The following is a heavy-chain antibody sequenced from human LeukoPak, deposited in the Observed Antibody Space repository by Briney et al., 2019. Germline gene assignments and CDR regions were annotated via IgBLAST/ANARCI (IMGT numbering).Heavy chain of an antibody. CDR2: IYTGGST. Sequence: GGSLRLSCAASGFAVSSNYMHWVRQAPGKGLEWVSVIYTGGSTNYADSVKGRFSTSRDNSKNTLYLQMNSLRAEDTAVYYCARGSSERAFDIWGQGTMVSIAS. CDR1: GFAVSSNY. D-gene: IGHD6-19*01. CDR3: ARGSSERAFDI. V-gene: IGHV3-66*01. J-gene: IGHJ3*02.